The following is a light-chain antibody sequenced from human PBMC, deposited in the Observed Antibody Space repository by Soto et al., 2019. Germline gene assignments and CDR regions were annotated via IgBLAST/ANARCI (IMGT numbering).Light chain of an antibody. CDR2: EAS. CDR1: QSVSSY. V-gene: IGKV3-11*01. CDR3: QLGGNRPLPT. J-gene: IGKJ4*01. Sequence: EIVLTQSPATLSLSPGEIATLSCRASQSVSSYLAWYQQKPGQAPMLLIYEASNRATGVPARFSGSGSGTDSTLNLCSIGPEQFSGYSCQLGGNRPLPTLGGGNKVEI.